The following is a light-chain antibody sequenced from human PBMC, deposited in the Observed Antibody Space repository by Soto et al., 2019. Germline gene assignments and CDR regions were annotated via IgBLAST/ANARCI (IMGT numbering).Light chain of an antibody. CDR2: SAS. Sequence: KVINQPPATLSVSPGGRATLSCRASQSISDTLAWYQQKPGQAPRLLIYSASRRATGFPARFSGSGSGTDFTLTISSLQSEDFAVYYCQQYNNWPWTFGQGTKVDIK. V-gene: IGKV3-15*01. J-gene: IGKJ1*01. CDR3: QQYNNWPWT. CDR1: QSISDT.